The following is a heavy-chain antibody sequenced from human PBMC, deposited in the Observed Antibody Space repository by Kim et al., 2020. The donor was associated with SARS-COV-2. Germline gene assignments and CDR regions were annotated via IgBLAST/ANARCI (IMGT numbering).Heavy chain of an antibody. V-gene: IGHV3-30*01. D-gene: IGHD1-1*01. J-gene: IGHJ4*02. CDR3: ARVARLGINYYFDY. Sequence: ADSVKGRFTISRDNSKNTLYLQMNSLRAEDTAVYYCARVARLGINYYFDYWGQGTLVTVSS.